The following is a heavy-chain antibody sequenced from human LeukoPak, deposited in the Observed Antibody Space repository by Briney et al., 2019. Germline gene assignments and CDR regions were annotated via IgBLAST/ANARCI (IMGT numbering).Heavy chain of an antibody. Sequence: PGGSLRLSCAASGFTFSSYGMHGVARAPAKGRQGVTFIRYDGSNKYYADSVKGQFTISRDNSKNTLYLQMNSLRAEDTAVYYCANAEQPVSPFDYWGQGTLVTVSS. J-gene: IGHJ4*02. D-gene: IGHD6-6*01. CDR3: ANAEQPVSPFDY. V-gene: IGHV3-30*02. CDR1: GFTFSSYG. CDR2: IRYDGSNK.